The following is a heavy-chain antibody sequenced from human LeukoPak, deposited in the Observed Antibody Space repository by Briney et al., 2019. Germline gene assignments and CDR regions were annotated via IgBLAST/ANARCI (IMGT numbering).Heavy chain of an antibody. CDR1: GGSISSYY. D-gene: IGHD6-19*01. CDR2: IYYSGST. Sequence: SETLSLTCTVSGGSISSYYWSWIRQPAGKGLEWIGYIYYSGSTNYNPSLKSRVTISVDTSKNQFSLKLSSVTAADTAVYYCARHFRSGWYYFDYWGQGTLVTVSS. CDR3: ARHFRSGWYYFDY. J-gene: IGHJ4*02. V-gene: IGHV4-59*08.